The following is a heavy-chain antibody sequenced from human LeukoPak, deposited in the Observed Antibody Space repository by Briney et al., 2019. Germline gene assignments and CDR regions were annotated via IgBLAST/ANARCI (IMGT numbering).Heavy chain of an antibody. D-gene: IGHD4-17*01. CDR1: GYTLTELS. CDR2: FDPEDGET. CDR3: ATWGHGVIMTTVTIRDAFDI. V-gene: IGHV1-24*01. J-gene: IGHJ3*02. Sequence: ASVKVSCKVSGYTLTELSMHWERQAPGKGLEWMGGFDPEDGETIYAQKFQGRVTMTEDTSTDTAYMELSSLRSEDTAVYYCATWGHGVIMTTVTIRDAFDIWGQGTMVTVSS.